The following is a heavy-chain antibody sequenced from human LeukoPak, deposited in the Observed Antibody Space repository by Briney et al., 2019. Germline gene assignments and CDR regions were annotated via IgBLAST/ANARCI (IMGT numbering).Heavy chain of an antibody. CDR1: GDSVSSNSAA. V-gene: IGHV6-1*01. D-gene: IGHD3-22*01. Sequence: QTLSLTCAISGDSVSSNSAAWNWIRQSPSRRLEWLGRTYYRSKWYNDYAVSVKSRITINPDTSKNQFSLQLNSVTPEDTAVYYCARGQDYYDSSGYSSGFDYWGQGTLVTVSS. J-gene: IGHJ4*02. CDR2: TYYRSKWYN. CDR3: ARGQDYYDSSGYSSGFDY.